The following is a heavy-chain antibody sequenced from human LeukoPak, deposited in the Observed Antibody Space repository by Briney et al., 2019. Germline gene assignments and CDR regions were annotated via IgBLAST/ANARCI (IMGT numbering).Heavy chain of an antibody. CDR1: GFTFSSYA. D-gene: IGHD6-13*01. V-gene: IGHV3-23*01. CDR2: ISGSGVT. Sequence: GGSLRLSCAASGFTFSSYAMSWVRQAPGKGLEWVSGISGSGVTYFADSVKGRFTISRDNSKNTLYLQMNSLRADDTAVYYCAKDRQQLVGEFDYWGQGTLVTVSS. CDR3: AKDRQQLVGEFDY. J-gene: IGHJ4*02.